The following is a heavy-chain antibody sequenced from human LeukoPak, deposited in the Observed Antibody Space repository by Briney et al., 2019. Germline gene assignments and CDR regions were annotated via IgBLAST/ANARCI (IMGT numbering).Heavy chain of an antibody. Sequence: GRSLRLSCAASGFTFSSYAMHWVRQAPGKGLEWVAVISYDGSNKYYVDSVKGRFTISRDISKNTLYMRMSSLRAEDTAVYYCAKRRYDSSGHFDSWGQGTLVTVSS. CDR1: GFTFSSYA. CDR2: ISYDGSNK. D-gene: IGHD3-22*01. CDR3: AKRRYDSSGHFDS. J-gene: IGHJ4*02. V-gene: IGHV3-30*04.